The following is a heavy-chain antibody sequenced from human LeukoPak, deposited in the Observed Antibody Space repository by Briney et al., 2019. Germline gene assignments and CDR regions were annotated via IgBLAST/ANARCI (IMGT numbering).Heavy chain of an antibody. Sequence: GGSLRLPCAASGFTFNNYGMNWVRQAPGKGLEWVSGISGGGGSTYYADSVKGRFTISRDNSKNTLYLQMNSLRAEDTAVYYCAKGSDYDPPYYYYYMDAWGKGTTVTISS. D-gene: IGHD5-12*01. CDR1: GFTFNNYG. V-gene: IGHV3-23*01. J-gene: IGHJ6*03. CDR2: ISGGGGST. CDR3: AKGSDYDPPYYYYYMDA.